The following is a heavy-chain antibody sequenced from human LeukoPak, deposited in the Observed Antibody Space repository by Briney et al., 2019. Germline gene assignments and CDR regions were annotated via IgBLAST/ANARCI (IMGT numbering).Heavy chain of an antibody. V-gene: IGHV1-46*01. CDR1: GYTFTSYY. CDR3: ARVLVGATSWRFDY. CDR2: INPSGGST. J-gene: IGHJ4*02. Sequence: GASVTVSCKASGYTFTSYYMHWVRQAPGQGLEWMGIINPSGGSTTYTQKFQGRVTMTRDTSTSTVYMELSSLRSEDTAVYYCARVLVGATSWRFDYWGQGTLVTVSS. D-gene: IGHD1-26*01.